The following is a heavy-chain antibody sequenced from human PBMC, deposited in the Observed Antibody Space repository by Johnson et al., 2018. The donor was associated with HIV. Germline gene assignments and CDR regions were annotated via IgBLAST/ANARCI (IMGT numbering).Heavy chain of an antibody. V-gene: IGHV3-23*04. CDR1: GLNVSGHY. D-gene: IGHD3-10*01. Sequence: MLLVESGGGLAQPGGSLRLSCAASGLNVSGHYMSWVRQAPGKGLEWVSAISGRGGTTYYADSVKGRFTISRDNAKNTLYLQMDNLGAEDTAVYYCARVQLLEDDVFNVWGQGTMVTVSS. J-gene: IGHJ3*01. CDR2: ISGRGGTT. CDR3: ARVQLLEDDVFNV.